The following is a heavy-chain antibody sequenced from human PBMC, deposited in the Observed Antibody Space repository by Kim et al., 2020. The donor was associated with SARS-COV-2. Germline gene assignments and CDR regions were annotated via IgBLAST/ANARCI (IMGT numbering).Heavy chain of an antibody. D-gene: IGHD3-3*01. J-gene: IGHJ4*02. V-gene: IGHV3-33*01. CDR1: GFTFSSYG. Sequence: GGSLRLSCAASGFTFSSYGMHWVRQAPGKGLEWVAVIWYDGSNKYYADSVKGRFTISRDNSKNTLYLQMNSLRAEDTAVYYCARGWDCSSTSCSLYYDFWSGDAGFDYWGQGTLVTVSS. CDR2: IWYDGSNK. CDR3: ARGWDCSSTSCSLYYDFWSGDAGFDY.